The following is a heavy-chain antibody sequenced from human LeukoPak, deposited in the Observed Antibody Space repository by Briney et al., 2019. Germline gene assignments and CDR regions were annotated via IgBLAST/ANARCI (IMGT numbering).Heavy chain of an antibody. D-gene: IGHD6-6*01. CDR1: GFTFSNYA. CDR2: ISGDGDST. Sequence: PGGSLRLSCAASGFTFSNYAMNWVRQAPGEGLEWVSTISGDGDSTWYADSVKGRFTISGDNSRRTLYLQMSNLRADDTAIYYCAKGKYSSSGPLYWGQGTLVTVSS. CDR3: AKGKYSSSGPLY. J-gene: IGHJ4*02. V-gene: IGHV3-23*01.